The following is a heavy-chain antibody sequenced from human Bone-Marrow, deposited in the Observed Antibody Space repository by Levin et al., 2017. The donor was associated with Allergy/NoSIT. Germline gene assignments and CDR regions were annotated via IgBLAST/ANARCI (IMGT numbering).Heavy chain of an antibody. J-gene: IGHJ6*02. Sequence: GGSLRLSCAASGFTFSSYSMNWVRQAPGKGLEWVSSISSSSSYIYYADSVKGRFTISRDNAKNSLYLQMNSLRAEDTAVYYCAGFVVPAATFYYYYGMDVWGQGTTVTVSS. CDR2: ISSSSSYI. CDR1: GFTFSSYS. V-gene: IGHV3-21*01. CDR3: AGFVVPAATFYYYYGMDV. D-gene: IGHD2-2*01.